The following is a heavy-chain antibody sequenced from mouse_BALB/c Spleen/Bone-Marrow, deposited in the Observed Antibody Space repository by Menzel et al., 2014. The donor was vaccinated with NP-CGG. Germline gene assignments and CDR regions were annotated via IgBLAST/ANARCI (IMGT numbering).Heavy chain of an antibody. V-gene: IGHV4-1*02. Sequence: EVKLVESGGGLVQPGGSLKLSRAASGFDFSRYWMSWVRQAPGKGLEWIGEINPDSSTINYTPSLKDKFIISRDNAKNTLYLQMSRVRSEDTALYYCARLGYYGGFAYWGQGTLVTVSA. CDR2: INPDSSTI. CDR1: GFDFSRYW. J-gene: IGHJ3*01. CDR3: ARLGYYGGFAY. D-gene: IGHD2-3*01.